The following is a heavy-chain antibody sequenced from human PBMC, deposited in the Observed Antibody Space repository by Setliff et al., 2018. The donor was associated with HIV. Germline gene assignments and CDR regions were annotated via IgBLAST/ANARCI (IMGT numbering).Heavy chain of an antibody. D-gene: IGHD3-22*01. Sequence: ASVKVSCKASGYTFTSYGITWVRQAPGQGLEWMGWSNPNSGATHYAQKFQGRVTMTRDTSISTAYMDLRSLRSDDTAVYYCAKCSEMLGTPATSSGYYCGWFDPWGQGTLVTVSS. J-gene: IGHJ5*02. CDR3: AKCSEMLGTPATSSGYYCGWFDP. CDR2: SNPNSGAT. CDR1: GYTFTSYG. V-gene: IGHV1-2*02.